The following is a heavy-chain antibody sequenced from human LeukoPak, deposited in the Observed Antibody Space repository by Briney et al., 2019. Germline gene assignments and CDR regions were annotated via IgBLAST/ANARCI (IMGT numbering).Heavy chain of an antibody. CDR2: INPSGGST. CDR1: GYTFTSYY. D-gene: IGHD3-3*01. V-gene: IGHV1-46*01. Sequence: ASVKVSCKASGYTFTSYYLHWVRQAPGQGLEWMGIINPSGGSTTYAQNFQGRVTMTRDTSTSTVYMELSSLRSEDTAVYYCARMSGSRLPGYWGQGTLVTVSS. CDR3: ARMSGSRLPGY. J-gene: IGHJ4*02.